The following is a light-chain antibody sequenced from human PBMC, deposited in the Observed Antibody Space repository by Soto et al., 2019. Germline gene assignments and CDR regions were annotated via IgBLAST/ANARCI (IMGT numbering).Light chain of an antibody. Sequence: EIVVTQSPGTLSLSPGERATLSCRASQSISSSYLAWYQQKPGQAPRLLIYGASNRATGIPDRFSGSGSGTDFTLTISRLEPEDFAGDYCLEYVNSLSAFGQVTKLVI. CDR1: QSISSSY. CDR2: GAS. V-gene: IGKV3-20*01. J-gene: IGKJ2*01. CDR3: LEYVNSLSA.